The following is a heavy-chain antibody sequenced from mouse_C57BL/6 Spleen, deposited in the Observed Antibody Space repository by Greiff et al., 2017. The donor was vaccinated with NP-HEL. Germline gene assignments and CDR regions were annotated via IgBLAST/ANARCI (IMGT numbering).Heavy chain of an antibody. CDR3: AGGATVVAYYYAMDY. D-gene: IGHD1-1*01. Sequence: EVQLQQSGAELVKPGASVKLSCTASGFNIKDYYMHWVKQRTEQGLEWIGRIDPEDGETKYAPKFQGKATITADTSSNTAYLQLSSLTSEDTAVYYGAGGATVVAYYYAMDYWGQGTSVTVSS. CDR1: GFNIKDYY. J-gene: IGHJ4*01. V-gene: IGHV14-2*01. CDR2: IDPEDGET.